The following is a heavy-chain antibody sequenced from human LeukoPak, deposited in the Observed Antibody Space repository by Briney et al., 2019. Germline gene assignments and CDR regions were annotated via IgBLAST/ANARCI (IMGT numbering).Heavy chain of an antibody. CDR3: ARDLAAMVRGVSDY. CDR1: GFTFSGYA. D-gene: IGHD3-10*01. V-gene: IGHV3-21*01. J-gene: IGHJ4*02. Sequence: SGGSLRLSCAASGFTFSGYAMTWVRQAPGKGLEWVSSISSSSSYIYYADSVKGRFTISRDNAKNSLYLQMNSLRAEDTAVYYCARDLAAMVRGVSDYWGQGTLVTVSS. CDR2: ISSSSSYI.